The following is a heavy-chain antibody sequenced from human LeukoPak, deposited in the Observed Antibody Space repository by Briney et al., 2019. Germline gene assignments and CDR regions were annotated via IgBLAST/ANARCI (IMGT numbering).Heavy chain of an antibody. CDR3: AKDPKYDILTGYGSFDI. D-gene: IGHD3-9*01. CDR1: GFTFSNYG. V-gene: IGHV3-23*01. J-gene: IGHJ3*02. Sequence: GGSLRLSCSASGFTFSNYGMSWVRQAPGKGLEWVSGIHGSSGSTYYADSVKGRFTISRDNSKNTLYLQMNSLRAEDTAVYYCAKDPKYDILTGYGSFDIWGQGTMVTVSS. CDR2: IHGSSGST.